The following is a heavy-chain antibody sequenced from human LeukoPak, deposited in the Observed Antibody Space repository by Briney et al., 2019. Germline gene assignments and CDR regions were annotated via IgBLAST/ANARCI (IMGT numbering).Heavy chain of an antibody. CDR3: AGEMAGTLHFEY. CDR1: GGSISSYY. D-gene: IGHD6-19*01. V-gene: IGHV4-59*01. CDR2: IYYSGST. Sequence: PSETLSLTCTFSGGSISSYYWSWIRQSPGKGLEWIGYIYYSGSTNYNPSLKSRVTISLDTSKNQFSLKLRSVTAADTAVYYCAGEMAGTLHFEYWGQGTLVTVSS. J-gene: IGHJ4*02.